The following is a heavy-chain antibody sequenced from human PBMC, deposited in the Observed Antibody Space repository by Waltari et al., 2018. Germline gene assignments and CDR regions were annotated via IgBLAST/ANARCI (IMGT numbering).Heavy chain of an antibody. D-gene: IGHD6-6*01. V-gene: IGHV3-23*01. Sequence: EVQLLESGGGLVQPGGSLRLSCADSGFTFSSDAMRWVRQAPGKGLEWVSAMSGSGGSTYYADSVKGRFTISRDNSTNTLYLQMNSLRAEDTAVYYCAKGKAGSSSGAFDYWGQGTLVTVSS. CDR3: AKGKAGSSSGAFDY. CDR1: GFTFSSDA. J-gene: IGHJ4*02. CDR2: MSGSGGST.